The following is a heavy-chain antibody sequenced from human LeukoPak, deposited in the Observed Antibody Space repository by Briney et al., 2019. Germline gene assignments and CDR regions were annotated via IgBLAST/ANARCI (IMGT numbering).Heavy chain of an antibody. J-gene: IGHJ4*02. V-gene: IGHV3-30*03. CDR2: ISDDGRNK. Sequence: GGSLRLSCAASGFSFISYGMHWVRQAPGKGLEWVGVISDDGRNKKYADSVKGRFTISRDNSKDTLYLQMNSLRDEDTAVYYCARRPSDYGDYVTYFDYWGQGTLVTVSS. CDR1: GFSFISYG. D-gene: IGHD4-17*01. CDR3: ARRPSDYGDYVTYFDY.